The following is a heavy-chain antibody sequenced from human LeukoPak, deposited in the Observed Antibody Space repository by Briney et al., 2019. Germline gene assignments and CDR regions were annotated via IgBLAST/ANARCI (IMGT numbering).Heavy chain of an antibody. V-gene: IGHV4-59*12. CDR1: GGSISSYY. J-gene: IGHJ6*02. D-gene: IGHD2-21*02. CDR2: IYYSGST. Sequence: SETLSLTCTVSGGSISSYYWSWIRQPPGKGLEWIGYIYYSGSTNYNPSLKSRVTISVDTSKNQFSLKLSSVTAADTAVYYCARVALVVVTAKLYYYYGMDVWGQGTTVTVSS. CDR3: ARVALVVVTAKLYYYYGMDV.